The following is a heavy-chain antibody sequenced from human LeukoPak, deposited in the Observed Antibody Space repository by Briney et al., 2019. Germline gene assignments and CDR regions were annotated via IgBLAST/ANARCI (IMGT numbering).Heavy chain of an antibody. J-gene: IGHJ4*02. CDR2: ISGSGGST. V-gene: IGHV3-23*01. Sequence: GGSLRLSCAASGFIFSSYAMNWVRQAPGKGLEWVSAISGSGGSTYYADSVKGRFTISRDNSKNTLYLQMNSLRAEDTAVYYCAKVARYSNHQDYWGQGTLVTVSS. CDR3: AKVARYSNHQDY. CDR1: GFIFSSYA. D-gene: IGHD4-4*01.